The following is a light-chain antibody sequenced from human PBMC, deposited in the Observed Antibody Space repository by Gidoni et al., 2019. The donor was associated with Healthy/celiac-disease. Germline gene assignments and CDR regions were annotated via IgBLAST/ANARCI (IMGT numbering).Light chain of an antibody. CDR2: GKN. CDR1: SLRSYY. Sequence: SSELTQDPAVSVALGQTVRITCQGDSLRSYYASWYQQKPGQATVLVIYGKNNRPSGIPDRFSGSSSGNTASLTITGAQAEEEADYYCNSRDSSGNHRGVFGGGTKLTVL. J-gene: IGLJ3*02. V-gene: IGLV3-19*01. CDR3: NSRDSSGNHRGV.